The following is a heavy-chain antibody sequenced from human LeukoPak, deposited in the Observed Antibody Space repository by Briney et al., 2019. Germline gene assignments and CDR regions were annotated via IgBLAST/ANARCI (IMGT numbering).Heavy chain of an antibody. Sequence: GGSLRLSCAVSGFTFSKYDMNWVRQAPGKGLEWVSSISSRGSYIYHADSVKGRFTISRDNAKNSLYLQMNSLRAEDTAVYYCARMSSSWLDAFDIWGQGTMVTVSS. J-gene: IGHJ3*02. CDR2: ISSRGSYI. CDR3: ARMSSSWLDAFDI. V-gene: IGHV3-21*01. CDR1: GFTFSKYD. D-gene: IGHD6-13*01.